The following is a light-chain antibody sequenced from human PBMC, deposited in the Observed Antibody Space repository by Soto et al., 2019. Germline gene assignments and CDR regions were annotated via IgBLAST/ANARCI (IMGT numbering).Light chain of an antibody. CDR1: SSDVSDYNF. V-gene: IGLV2-11*01. CDR2: GVD. Sequence: QSALTQPRSVSGSPGQSVTISCTGASSDVSDYNFVSWYQQYAGKAPKVIIYGVDKRSSGVPDRFSGSKSDNTASLTISGLQTEDEAEYFCCSYTGTYTVVFGGGTKVTVL. J-gene: IGLJ3*02. CDR3: CSYTGTYTVV.